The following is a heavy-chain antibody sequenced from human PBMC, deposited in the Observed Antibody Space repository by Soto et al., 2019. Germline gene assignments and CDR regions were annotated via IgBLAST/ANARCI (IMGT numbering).Heavy chain of an antibody. J-gene: IGHJ4*02. V-gene: IGHV3-23*01. CDR3: AKAGGSSWLDYFFDF. D-gene: IGHD6-13*01. CDR1: GFTFSSYA. CDR2: ISGNGAGT. Sequence: PGGSLRLSCAASGFTFSSYAMNWVRQAPGKGLEWVSSISGNGAGTFYADSVKGRFTISRDNSKNTLYLQMSSLRAEDTAIYFCAKAGGSSWLDYFFDFWGQGTPVTVSS.